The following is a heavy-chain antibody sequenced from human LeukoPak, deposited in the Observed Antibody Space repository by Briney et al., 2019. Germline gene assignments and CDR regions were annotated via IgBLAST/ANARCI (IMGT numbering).Heavy chain of an antibody. CDR2: ASGSGGRT. CDR1: GFTFTSYA. Sequence: PGGCLRLSCAASGFTFTSYAMSWVRQAAGKGLEWVSTASGSGGRTYYGDSVKGPFTISRDNSKNTLYLQMNSLRAEDTAVYYCAYPSSYWGQGTLVIVSS. CDR3: AYPSSY. D-gene: IGHD6-6*01. J-gene: IGHJ4*02. V-gene: IGHV3-23*01.